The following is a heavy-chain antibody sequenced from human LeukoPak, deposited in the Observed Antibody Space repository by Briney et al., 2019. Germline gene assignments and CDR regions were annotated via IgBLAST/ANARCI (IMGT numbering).Heavy chain of an antibody. J-gene: IGHJ6*02. CDR3: ARSDSSGWYDYYYYGMDV. Sequence: GGSLRLSCAASGFTFSSYAMHWVRQAPGKGLERVAVISYDGSNKYYADSVKGRFTISRDNSKNTLYLQMNSLRAEDTAVYHCARSDSSGWYDYYYYGMDVWGQGTTVTVSS. CDR1: GFTFSSYA. CDR2: ISYDGSNK. D-gene: IGHD6-19*01. V-gene: IGHV3-30*04.